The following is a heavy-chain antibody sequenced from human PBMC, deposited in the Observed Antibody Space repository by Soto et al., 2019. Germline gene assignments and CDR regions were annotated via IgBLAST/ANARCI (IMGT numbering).Heavy chain of an antibody. D-gene: IGHD2-8*01. J-gene: IGHJ6*02. Sequence: ASVEVSCKASGYSFTDYHIHWVRQAPGQGLEWLGRINPKSGGTSTAQKFQGWVTMTTDTSISTASMELTRLTSDDTAIYYCARGDSTDCSNGVCSFFYNRVMDVWGQGTTVTVSS. CDR1: GYSFTDYH. CDR3: ARGDSTDCSNGVCSFFYNRVMDV. V-gene: IGHV1-2*04. CDR2: INPKSGGT.